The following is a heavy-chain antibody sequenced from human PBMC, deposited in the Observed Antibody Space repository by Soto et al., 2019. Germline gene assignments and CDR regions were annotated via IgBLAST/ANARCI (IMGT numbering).Heavy chain of an antibody. Sequence: AVKVSCKASGGTFSSYAISWVRQAPGQGLEWMGGIIPIFGTANYAQKFQGRVTITADESTSTAYMELSSLRSEDTAVYYCASGSYMVGAFDIWGQGTMVTVSS. V-gene: IGHV1-69*13. D-gene: IGHD1-26*01. CDR2: IIPIFGTA. J-gene: IGHJ3*02. CDR3: ASGSYMVGAFDI. CDR1: GGTFSSYA.